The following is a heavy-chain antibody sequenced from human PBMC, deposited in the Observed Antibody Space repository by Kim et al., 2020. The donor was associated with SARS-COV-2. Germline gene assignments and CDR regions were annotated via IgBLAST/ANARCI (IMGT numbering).Heavy chain of an antibody. J-gene: IGHJ3*02. CDR3: AKGRRYCTNGVCMPYDAVDI. CDR2: ISGSGGST. V-gene: IGHV3-23*01. D-gene: IGHD2-8*01. CDR1: GFTFSSYA. Sequence: GGSLRLSCAASGFTFSSYAMSWVRQAPGKGLEWVSAISGSGGSTYYADSVKGRFTISRDNSKNTLYLQMNSLRAEATAVYYCAKGRRYCTNGVCMPYDAVDIWGRRTMVTVSS.